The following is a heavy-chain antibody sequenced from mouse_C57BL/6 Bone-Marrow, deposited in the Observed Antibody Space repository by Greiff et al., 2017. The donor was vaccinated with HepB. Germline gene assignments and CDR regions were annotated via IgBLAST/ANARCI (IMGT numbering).Heavy chain of an antibody. CDR3: AINWCYAMDY. V-gene: IGHV5-4*03. CDR1: GFTFSSYA. D-gene: IGHD4-1*01. CDR2: ISDGGSYT. J-gene: IGHJ4*01. Sequence: EVMLVESGGGLVKPGGSLKLSCAASGFTFSSYAMSWVRQTPEKRLEWVATISDGGSYTYYPDNVKGRFTISRDNAKNNLYLQLSHLKSEDTAMYYCAINWCYAMDYWGQGTSVTVSS.